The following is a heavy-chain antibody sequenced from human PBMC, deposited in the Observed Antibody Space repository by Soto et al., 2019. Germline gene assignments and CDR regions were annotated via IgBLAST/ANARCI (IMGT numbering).Heavy chain of an antibody. CDR1: GGSISSSNW. Sequence: QVQLQESGPGLVKPSGTLSLTCAVSGGSISSSNWWSWVRQPPGKGLEWIGEIYHSGSTNYNPSLKSRVTISEDKSKIKCLLKLRSVTAADTAVYYCARGRGSSWSRSHWFDPWGQGTLVTVSS. J-gene: IGHJ5*02. CDR2: IYHSGST. V-gene: IGHV4-4*02. CDR3: ARGRGSSWSRSHWFDP. D-gene: IGHD6-13*01.